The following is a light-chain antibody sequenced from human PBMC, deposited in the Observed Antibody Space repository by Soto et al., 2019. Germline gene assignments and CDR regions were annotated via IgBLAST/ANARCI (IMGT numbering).Light chain of an antibody. V-gene: IGLV2-23*01. CDR2: EXS. Sequence: QSALTQPASVPGSPGQSITISCTGTSSDVGTYNLVSWYQQHPGKAXKLXIYEXSKXPXGXSXRFXGXXXXXXXXXXISGXQAEDEADYYCCSYADSTTYVFGTGTKLTVL. J-gene: IGLJ1*01. CDR3: CSYADSTTYV. CDR1: SSDVGTYNL.